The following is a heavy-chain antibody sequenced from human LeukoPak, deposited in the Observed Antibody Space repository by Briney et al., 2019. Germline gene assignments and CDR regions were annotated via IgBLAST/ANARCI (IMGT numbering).Heavy chain of an antibody. J-gene: IGHJ4*02. V-gene: IGHV3-66*01. CDR2: IYSGGTT. Sequence: GGSLRLSCAASGFTVSSNYMSWVRQAPGKGLEWVSVIYSGGTTYYADSVKGRFTISRDNSKNTLHLQMNSLRAEDTAVYYCATAHLVVPGNMDMVFDYWGQGTLVTVSS. D-gene: IGHD2-2*01. CDR1: GFTVSSNY. CDR3: ATAHLVVPGNMDMVFDY.